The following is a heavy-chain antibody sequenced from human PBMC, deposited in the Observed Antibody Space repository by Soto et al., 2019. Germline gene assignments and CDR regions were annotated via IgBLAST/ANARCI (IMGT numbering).Heavy chain of an antibody. Sequence: SETLSLTCTVSGGSISSYYWSWIRQPPGKGLEWIGYIYYSGSTNYNPSLKSRVTISVDTSKNQFSLKLSSVTAADTAVYYCARASFRGWNDARYYYYYMDVWGKGTTVTVSS. J-gene: IGHJ6*03. CDR3: ARASFRGWNDARYYYYYMDV. CDR2: IYYSGST. V-gene: IGHV4-59*01. D-gene: IGHD1-1*01. CDR1: GGSISSYY.